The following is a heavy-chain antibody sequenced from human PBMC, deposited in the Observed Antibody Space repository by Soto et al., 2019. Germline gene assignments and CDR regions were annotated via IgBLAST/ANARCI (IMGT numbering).Heavy chain of an antibody. CDR2: ISHEGNSK. D-gene: IGHD6-19*01. Sequence: QVQLVESGGGVVQPGRSLRLSCAASGFTFSVFGMHWVRQAPGKGPEWVAVISHEGNSKHYADSVKGRFTISRDNAKNTLSLLMDSLRPEDTALYYCAKTITLSPSDDSRGRGALIDHWGQGTLVTVSS. J-gene: IGHJ4*02. V-gene: IGHV3-30*18. CDR3: AKTITLSPSDDSRGRGALIDH. CDR1: GFTFSVFG.